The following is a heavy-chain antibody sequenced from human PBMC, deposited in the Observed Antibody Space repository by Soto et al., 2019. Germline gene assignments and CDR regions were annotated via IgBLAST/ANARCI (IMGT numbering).Heavy chain of an antibody. J-gene: IGHJ4*02. V-gene: IGHV4-34*01. CDR3: ARGGNSGYVW. Sequence: QVQLQQWGAGLLKPSETLSLTCAVYGGSFSGYYWSWIRQPPGKGLEWIGEINHSGSTHYNPSLKSRVTISVDRSKNQFSLKLSSVTAAETAVYYCARGGNSGYVWWGQGTLVTVSS. CDR1: GGSFSGYY. CDR2: INHSGST. D-gene: IGHD5-12*01.